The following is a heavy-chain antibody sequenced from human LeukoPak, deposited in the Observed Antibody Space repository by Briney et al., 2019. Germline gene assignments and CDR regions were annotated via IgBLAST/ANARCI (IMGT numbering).Heavy chain of an antibody. J-gene: IGHJ4*02. CDR1: GGSIMTTNW. V-gene: IGHV4-4*02. CDR2: VHLNGAT. Sequence: PSGTLSLTCDVSGGSIMTTNWWSWVRQPPNKGLEWIGEVHLNGATNYSPSLESRVTISMDTSQRQFSLKLTSVTAADTAVYYCACYKIVERNFDFWGQGMLVTVSS. D-gene: IGHD5-24*01. CDR3: ACYKIVERNFDF.